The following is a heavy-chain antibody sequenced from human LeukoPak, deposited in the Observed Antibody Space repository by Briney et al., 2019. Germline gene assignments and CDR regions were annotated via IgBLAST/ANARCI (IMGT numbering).Heavy chain of an antibody. Sequence: SVKVSCKASGGTFSSYAISWVRQAPGQGLEWMGGIIPIFGTADYAQKFQGRVTITADESTSTAYMELSSLRSEDTALYYCAKTIAVAGTSIWFDPWGQGTLVTVSS. CDR2: IIPIFGTA. J-gene: IGHJ5*02. CDR1: GGTFSSYA. CDR3: AKTIAVAGTSIWFDP. D-gene: IGHD6-19*01. V-gene: IGHV1-69*01.